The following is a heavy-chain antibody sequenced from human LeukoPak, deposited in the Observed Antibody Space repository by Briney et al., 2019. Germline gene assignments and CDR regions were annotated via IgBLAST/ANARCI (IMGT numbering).Heavy chain of an antibody. CDR1: GFTFSSYA. J-gene: IGHJ3*02. V-gene: IGHV3-30-3*01. CDR3: ARGHRADAFDI. Sequence: GGSLRLSCAASGFTFSSYAMHWVRQAPGKGLEWVAVISYDGSNKYYADSVKGRFTISRDNSKNTLYLQMNSLRAEDTAVYYCARGHRADAFDIWGQGTMVTVSS. CDR2: ISYDGSNK.